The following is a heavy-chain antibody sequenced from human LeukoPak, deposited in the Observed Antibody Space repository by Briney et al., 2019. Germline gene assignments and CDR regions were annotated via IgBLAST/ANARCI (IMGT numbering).Heavy chain of an antibody. CDR2: IYYSGST. D-gene: IGHD6-13*01. CDR3: ARGIAGQQLAYYYYMDV. J-gene: IGHJ6*03. CDR1: GGSISSYY. Sequence: PSETLSLTRTVSGGSISSYYWSWIRQPPGKGLEWIGYIYYSGSTNYNPSLKSRVTISVDTSKNQFSLKLSSVTAADTAVYYCARGIAGQQLAYYYYMDVWGKGTTVTVSS. V-gene: IGHV4-59*01.